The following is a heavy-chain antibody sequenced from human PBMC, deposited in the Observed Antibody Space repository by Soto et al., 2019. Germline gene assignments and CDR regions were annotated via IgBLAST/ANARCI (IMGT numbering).Heavy chain of an antibody. V-gene: IGHV3-11*06. J-gene: IGHJ6*02. CDR3: ARDSTGSGLDYGMDV. CDR1: GFTFNDHY. CDR2: ISSDSIYT. Sequence: QVQLVESGGGLVKPGGSLRLSCAASGFTFNDHYMTWIRQAPGKGLEWVSFISSDSIYTNSADSVKGRFTISRDNAKNLLYLQMSSLRVDDTAVYDCARDSTGSGLDYGMDVWGQGTTVAVSS. D-gene: IGHD3-10*01.